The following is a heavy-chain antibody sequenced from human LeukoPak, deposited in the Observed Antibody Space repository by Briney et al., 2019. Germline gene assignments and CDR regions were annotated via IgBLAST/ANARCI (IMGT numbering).Heavy chain of an antibody. CDR3: EREEVAGSIDY. D-gene: IGHD6-19*01. J-gene: IGHJ4*02. Sequence: SETLSLTCIVSAGSVSSGSYYCSWIRHPPVNGLEWIGYIYYSRSTNYNPSLKCCVRISVDTFKNQFSLKLRSVSAADPDVYYFEREEVAGSIDYWGQGTLVTVSS. CDR1: AGSVSSGSYY. V-gene: IGHV4-61*01. CDR2: IYYSRST.